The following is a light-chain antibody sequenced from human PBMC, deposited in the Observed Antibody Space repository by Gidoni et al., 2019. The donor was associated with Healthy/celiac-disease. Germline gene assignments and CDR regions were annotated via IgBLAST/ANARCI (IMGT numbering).Light chain of an antibody. CDR1: QSVLYSSNNKKY. Sequence: DIVMTQSPDSLAVSLGERATINCKSSQSVLYSSNNKKYLAWYQQKPGQPPKLLIYWASTRESGVPDRFSGSGSGTDFTLTISSLQADDVAVYYCQQYYSTPRTFGQXTKLEIK. CDR2: WAS. V-gene: IGKV4-1*01. CDR3: QQYYSTPRT. J-gene: IGKJ2*01.